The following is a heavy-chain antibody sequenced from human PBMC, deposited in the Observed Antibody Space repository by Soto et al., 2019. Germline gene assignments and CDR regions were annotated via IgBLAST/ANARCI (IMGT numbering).Heavy chain of an antibody. V-gene: IGHV6-1*01. CDR1: GDSVSSNSAA. CDR2: TYYRSKWYN. J-gene: IGHJ3*02. CDR3: ARDVPVYYYDSSGYYFEELNAFNI. Sequence: QVQLQQSGPGLVKPSQTLSLTCAISGDSVSSNSAAWNWIRQSPSRGLEWLGRTYYRSKWYNDYAVTVKSPITLHPDTSKNQFSPQLEFVDPEGTAVYYCARDVPVYYYDSSGYYFEELNAFNIWGQGTMVTVSS. D-gene: IGHD3-22*01.